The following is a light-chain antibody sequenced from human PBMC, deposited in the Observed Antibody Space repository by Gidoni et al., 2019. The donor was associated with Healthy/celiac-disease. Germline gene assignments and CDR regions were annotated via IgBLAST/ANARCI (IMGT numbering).Light chain of an antibody. Sequence: DIQMTQSPSSLSASVGDRVTITCQASQDITNYLNWYQQKPGEAPKLLIYDASNLETGVPSRFSGSGSGTDFTFTISSLQPEDTATYYCQQYDNLPLTFXGXTKVEIK. CDR3: QQYDNLPLT. J-gene: IGKJ4*01. CDR2: DAS. V-gene: IGKV1-33*01. CDR1: QDITNY.